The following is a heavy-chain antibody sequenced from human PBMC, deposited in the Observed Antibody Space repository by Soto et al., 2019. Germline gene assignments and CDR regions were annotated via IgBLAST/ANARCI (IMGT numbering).Heavy chain of an antibody. CDR1: GFSFSYSA. CDR3: VRETKNAFDV. Sequence: EVQLLESGGGLVQPGGSLRLSCAASGFSFSYSAMSWVRQAPGKGLECVSGISGNGGFTYYADSVKGRFIISRDNSKDTVDLQMNSLRADDTAVYYCVRETKNAFDVWGQGTVVTASS. CDR2: ISGNGGFT. V-gene: IGHV3-23*01. J-gene: IGHJ3*01.